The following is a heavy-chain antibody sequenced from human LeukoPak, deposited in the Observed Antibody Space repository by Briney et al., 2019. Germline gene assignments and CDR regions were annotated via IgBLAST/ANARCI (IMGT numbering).Heavy chain of an antibody. D-gene: IGHD6-19*01. CDR2: INHSGST. Sequence: PSETLSLTCAVSGGSFSGYYWSWIRQPPGKGLEWIGEINHSGSTNYNPSLKSRVTISVDTSKNQFSLKLRSVTASDSAVYYCARSRGVAGPETYYYYYYYMDVWGKETTVTVSS. CDR1: GGSFSGYY. J-gene: IGHJ6*03. V-gene: IGHV4-34*01. CDR3: ARSRGVAGPETYYYYYYYMDV.